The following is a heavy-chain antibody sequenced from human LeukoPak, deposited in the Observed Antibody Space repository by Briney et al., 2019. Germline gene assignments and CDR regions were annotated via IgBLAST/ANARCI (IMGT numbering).Heavy chain of an antibody. V-gene: IGHV3-48*03. Sequence: GGSLRLSCAASGFTFSTYEMNWVRQAPGKGLEWVSYIHSSGSSIYYADSVKGRFTISRDNAKNSLYLQMNSLRAEDTAVYYCARGREYQHRGWFDPWGQGTLVTVSS. D-gene: IGHD2-2*01. CDR1: GFTFSTYE. CDR2: IHSSGSSI. CDR3: ARGREYQHRGWFDP. J-gene: IGHJ5*02.